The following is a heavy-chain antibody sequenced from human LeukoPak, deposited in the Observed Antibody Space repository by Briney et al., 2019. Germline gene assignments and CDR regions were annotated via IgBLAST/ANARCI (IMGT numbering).Heavy chain of an antibody. V-gene: IGHV3-48*03. Sequence: PGGSLRLSWAVSGFTFSHYEMNWVRQAPGKGLEWLAYISSSGRTTYYADSVRGRFTISRDNAKNSLYLQMNSLRAEDTAVYYCAKIASSSSQPYWGQGTLVSVSS. CDR3: AKIASSSSQPY. D-gene: IGHD6-13*01. CDR2: ISSSGRTT. CDR1: GFTFSHYE. J-gene: IGHJ4*02.